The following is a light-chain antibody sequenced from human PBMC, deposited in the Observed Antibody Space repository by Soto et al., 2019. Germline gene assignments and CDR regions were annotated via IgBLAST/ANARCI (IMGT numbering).Light chain of an antibody. J-gene: IGLJ1*01. CDR1: SSDVGSYNL. CDR2: EVN. Sequence: QSALTPPASVSGSPGQSSTISFPGTSSDVGSYNLVSWYQQHPGKAPKLMIYEVNKRPSGVSNRFSGSKSGNTASLTISGLQAEDEADYYCCSYAGSPYVFGTGTRSPS. CDR3: CSYAGSPYV. V-gene: IGLV2-23*02.